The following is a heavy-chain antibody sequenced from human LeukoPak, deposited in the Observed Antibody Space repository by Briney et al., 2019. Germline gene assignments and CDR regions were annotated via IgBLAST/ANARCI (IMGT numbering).Heavy chain of an antibody. V-gene: IGHV1-69*05. CDR3: ASHRRFGEGDWFDP. J-gene: IGHJ5*02. D-gene: IGHD3-10*01. CDR1: GGTFSSYA. Sequence: SVKVSCKASGGTFSSYAISWVRQAPGQGLEWMGGIIPIFGTANYAQKFQGRVTITTDESTSTAYMELSSLRSEDTAVYYCASHRRFGEGDWFDPWGQGTLVTVSS. CDR2: IIPIFGTA.